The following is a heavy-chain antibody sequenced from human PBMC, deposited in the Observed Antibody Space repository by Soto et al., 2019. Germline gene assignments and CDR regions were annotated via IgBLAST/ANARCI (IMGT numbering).Heavy chain of an antibody. J-gene: IGHJ4*02. V-gene: IGHV1-18*04. D-gene: IGHD3-22*01. CDR2: ISAHNGNT. CDR1: GYTFTSYG. CDR3: ARDIYDSSGYPYYFDY. Sequence: ASVKVSCKASGYTFTSYGISWVRQAPGQGLEWMGWISAHNGNTNYAQKLQGRVTMTTDTSTSTAYMELRSLRSDDTAVYYCARDIYDSSGYPYYFDYWGQGTLVTVSS.